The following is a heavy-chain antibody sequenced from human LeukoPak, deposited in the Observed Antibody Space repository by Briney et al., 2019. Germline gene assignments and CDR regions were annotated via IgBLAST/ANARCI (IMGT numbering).Heavy chain of an antibody. Sequence: PSETLSLTCAVSVGSISSGGFYSSWIRQHPGKGLGWIGYIYYSGSTYSNPSLKSRVTISVDTPKNQFSLKLSSVTAADTAVYYCARGLGELSLLVHNWGQRTLVTVSS. CDR2: IYYSGST. CDR3: ARGLGELSLLVHN. CDR1: VGSISSGGFY. V-gene: IGHV4-31*11. D-gene: IGHD3-16*02. J-gene: IGHJ4*02.